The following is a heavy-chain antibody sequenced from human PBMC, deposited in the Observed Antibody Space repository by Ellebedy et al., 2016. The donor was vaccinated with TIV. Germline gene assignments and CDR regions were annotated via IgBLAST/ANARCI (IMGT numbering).Heavy chain of an antibody. V-gene: IGHV3-21*01. Sequence: GESLKISCAASGFTFSSFTMNWVRQAPGKGLEWVSSISSSGTYIYYADSMKGRFTISRDNAKNSLYLQMNSLRGEDTAVYYCAREMHYYGSGSYYNVWDSWGQGTLATVSS. D-gene: IGHD3-10*01. CDR2: ISSSGTYI. CDR3: AREMHYYGSGSYYNVWDS. J-gene: IGHJ4*02. CDR1: GFTFSSFT.